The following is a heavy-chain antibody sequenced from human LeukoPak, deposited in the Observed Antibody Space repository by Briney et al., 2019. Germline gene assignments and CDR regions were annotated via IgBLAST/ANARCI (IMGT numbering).Heavy chain of an antibody. CDR2: ISYDGSNK. V-gene: IGHV3-30*18. D-gene: IGHD3-22*01. J-gene: IGHJ4*02. CDR1: GFTFSSYG. CDR3: AKALSGYYYTGPDY. Sequence: PGGSLRLSCAASGFTFSSYGMHWVRQAPGKGLEWVAVISYDGSNKYYADSVKGRFTISRDNSKNTLFLQMNSLRAEDTAVYYCAKALSGYYYTGPDYWGQGTLVTVSS.